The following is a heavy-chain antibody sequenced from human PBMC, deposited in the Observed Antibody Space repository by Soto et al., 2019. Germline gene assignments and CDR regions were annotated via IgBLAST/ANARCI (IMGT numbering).Heavy chain of an antibody. CDR1: GFTFDDYA. Sequence: GGSLRLSCAASGFTFDDYAMHWVRQAPGKGLEWVSGISWNSGIIAYADSVKGRFTISRDNAKNSLYRQMNSLRAEDTAFYYCAKDYTYNIYGVGYFDCWGQGTLVTISS. CDR2: ISWNSGII. CDR3: AKDYTYNIYGVGYFDC. V-gene: IGHV3-9*01. J-gene: IGHJ4*02. D-gene: IGHD2-2*02.